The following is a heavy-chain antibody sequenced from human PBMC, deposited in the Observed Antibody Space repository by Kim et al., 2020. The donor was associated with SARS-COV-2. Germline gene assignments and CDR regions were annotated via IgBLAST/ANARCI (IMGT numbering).Heavy chain of an antibody. CDR3: ARDGGGYDTSGNYFAFDI. Sequence: GGSLRLSCVASGFTFSSYAMHWVRQAPGKGLEWVALISYDGSNKNYADSVKGRFTIPRDNYKNTLYLQMNSLRAEDTAVYYCARDGGGYDTSGNYFAFDIWGQGTMVTVSS. J-gene: IGHJ3*02. D-gene: IGHD3-22*01. CDR1: GFTFSSYA. V-gene: IGHV3-30*04. CDR2: ISYDGSNK.